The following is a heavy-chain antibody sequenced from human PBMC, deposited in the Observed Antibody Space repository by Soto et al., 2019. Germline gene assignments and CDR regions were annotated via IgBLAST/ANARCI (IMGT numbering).Heavy chain of an antibody. Sequence: SVKVSCKASGGTFSSYAISWVRQAPGQGLEWMGGIIPIFGTANYAQKFQGRVTITADESTSTAYMELSSLRSEDTAVYYCARVGRDSSGSYYWGQGTLVTVSS. CDR3: ARVGRDSSGSYY. CDR1: GGTFSSYA. J-gene: IGHJ4*02. D-gene: IGHD3-22*01. CDR2: IIPIFGTA. V-gene: IGHV1-69*13.